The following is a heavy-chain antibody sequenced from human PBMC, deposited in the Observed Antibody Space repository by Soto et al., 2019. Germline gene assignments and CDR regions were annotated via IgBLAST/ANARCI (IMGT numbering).Heavy chain of an antibody. J-gene: IGHJ6*02. V-gene: IGHV1-69*01. Sequence: QVQLVQSGAEVKKPGSSVKVSCKASGGTFSSYAISWVRQAPGQGLEWMGGIIPIFGTANYAQEFQGRVTITADESTSTAYMELSSLRSEDTAVYYCARPQGYYGSGNWFYYYGMDVWGQGTTVTVSS. CDR3: ARPQGYYGSGNWFYYYGMDV. D-gene: IGHD3-10*01. CDR2: IIPIFGTA. CDR1: GGTFSSYA.